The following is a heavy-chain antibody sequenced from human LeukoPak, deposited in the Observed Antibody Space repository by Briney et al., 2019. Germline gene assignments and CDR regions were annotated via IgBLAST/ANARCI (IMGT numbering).Heavy chain of an antibody. Sequence: PGGSLGLSCAASGFTFSTYWMHWVRHAPGKGLVWVSRIKSDGGTNYADSVKCRFTISRDNAKKTVSLQMNSLRPEDTGVYYCARAPSEIGGYYPEYFRHWGQGTLVTVSS. J-gene: IGHJ1*01. CDR3: ARAPSEIGGYYPEYFRH. V-gene: IGHV3-74*01. D-gene: IGHD3-22*01. CDR1: GFTFSTYW. CDR2: IKSDGGT.